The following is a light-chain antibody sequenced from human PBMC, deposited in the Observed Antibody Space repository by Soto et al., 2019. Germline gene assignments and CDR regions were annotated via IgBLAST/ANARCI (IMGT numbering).Light chain of an antibody. CDR3: SSYTSSSTLLYV. Sequence: QSALTQPASVSGSPGQSITISCTGTSSDVGGYNYVSWYQQHPGKAPKLMIYDVSNRPSGVFNRFSGSKSGNTASLTISGLQAEGEADYYCSSYTSSSTLLYVFGTGTKLTVL. J-gene: IGLJ1*01. V-gene: IGLV2-14*01. CDR2: DVS. CDR1: SSDVGGYNY.